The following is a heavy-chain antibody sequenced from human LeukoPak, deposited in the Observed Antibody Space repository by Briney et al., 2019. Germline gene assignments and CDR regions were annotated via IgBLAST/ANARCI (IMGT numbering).Heavy chain of an antibody. J-gene: IGHJ4*02. CDR1: GGSISSYY. V-gene: IGHV4-59*08. D-gene: IGHD5-24*01. CDR2: IYYSGST. Sequence: SETLSLTCTVSGGSISSYYWSWIRQPPGKGLEWIGYIYYSGSTNYNPSLKSRVTISVDTSKNQFSLKLSSVTAADTAVYYCARRKGWLQFFDYWGQGXLVTVSS. CDR3: ARRKGWLQFFDY.